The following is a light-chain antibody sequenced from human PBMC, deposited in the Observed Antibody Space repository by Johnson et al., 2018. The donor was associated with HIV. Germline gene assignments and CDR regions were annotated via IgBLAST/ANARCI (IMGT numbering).Light chain of an antibody. Sequence: QSVLTQSPSVSAAPGQKVTISCSGSNSNIGNNYVSWFQQLPGTAPKLLIYENNKRPSGIPDRFSGSKSGTSATLGITGLQTGDEADYYCGTWDNSLSVYVFGTGTKVTVL. CDR2: ENN. V-gene: IGLV1-51*02. CDR1: NSNIGNNY. CDR3: GTWDNSLSVYV. J-gene: IGLJ1*01.